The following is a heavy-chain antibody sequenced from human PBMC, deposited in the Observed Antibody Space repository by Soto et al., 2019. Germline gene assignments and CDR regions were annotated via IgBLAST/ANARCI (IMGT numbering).Heavy chain of an antibody. J-gene: IGHJ6*02. CDR2: IYYSGRT. CDR1: GGSISSSSYY. CDR3: AREDDGGDRDYYGLDV. D-gene: IGHD2-21*02. Sequence: SETLSLTCTVSGGSISSSSYYWGWIRQPPGKGLEWIGSIYYSGRTYYNPSLKSRVTISVDTSKNQFSLKLSSVTAADTAVYFCAREDDGGDRDYYGLDVWGQGTTVTVSS. V-gene: IGHV4-39*02.